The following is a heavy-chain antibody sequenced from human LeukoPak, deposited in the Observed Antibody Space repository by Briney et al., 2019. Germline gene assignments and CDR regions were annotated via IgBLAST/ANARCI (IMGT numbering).Heavy chain of an antibody. J-gene: IGHJ3*02. D-gene: IGHD3-9*01. CDR2: INGGNGNT. CDR3: ATSRRIYDIARPFDI. V-gene: IGHV1-3*01. Sequence: GASVKVSCKASGYTFTTYAMHWVRQAPGQRLEWMGWINGGNGNTKYSQKFQGRVTMTEDTSTDTAYMELSSLRSEDTAVYYCATSRRIYDIARPFDIWGQGTMVTVSS. CDR1: GYTFTTYA.